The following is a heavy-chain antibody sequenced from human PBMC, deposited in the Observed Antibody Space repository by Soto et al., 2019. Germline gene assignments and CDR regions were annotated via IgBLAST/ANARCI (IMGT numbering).Heavy chain of an antibody. Sequence: SETLSLTCTVSGGSISSYYWSWIRQPPGKGLEWIGYIYYSGSTNYNPSLKSRVTISVDTSKNQFSLKLSSVTAADTAVYYCARRHRYYYYGMDVWGQGTTVTVSS. J-gene: IGHJ6*02. V-gene: IGHV4-59*01. CDR1: GGSISSYY. CDR2: IYYSGST. CDR3: ARRHRYYYYGMDV.